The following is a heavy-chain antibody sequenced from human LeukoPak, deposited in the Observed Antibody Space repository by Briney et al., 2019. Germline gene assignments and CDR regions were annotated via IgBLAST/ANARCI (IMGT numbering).Heavy chain of an antibody. V-gene: IGHV2-5*02. J-gene: IGHJ4*02. CDR1: GFSLSTSGVG. D-gene: IGHD5-24*01. CDR2: IYWADVK. CDR3: AHSEFGDGYKPGVPPFDY. Sequence: SGPTLVNPTQTLTLTCTFSGFSLSTSGVGVGWIRQPPGKALEWLALIYWADVKRYSPSLMSRLTITKDTSKNRVVLTMTNMDPVDTATYYCAHSEFGDGYKPGVPPFDYWGQGTLVTVSS.